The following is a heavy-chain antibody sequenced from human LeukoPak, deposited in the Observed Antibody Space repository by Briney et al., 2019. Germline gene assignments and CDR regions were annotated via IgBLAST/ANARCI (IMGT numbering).Heavy chain of an antibody. J-gene: IGHJ4*02. Sequence: PSETLSLTCTVSGDSITSYYWNWIRQPPGKGLEWIGYMYYSGSTNYNPSLKSRVTISVDTSKNQFSLKLRSVTAADTAVYYCARAGQCGGDCYSLDYWGQGTLVTVSS. CDR2: MYYSGST. D-gene: IGHD2-21*02. CDR1: GDSITSYY. V-gene: IGHV4-59*01. CDR3: ARAGQCGGDCYSLDY.